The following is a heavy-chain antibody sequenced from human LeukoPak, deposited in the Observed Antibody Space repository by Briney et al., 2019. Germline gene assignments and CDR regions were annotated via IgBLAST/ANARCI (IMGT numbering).Heavy chain of an antibody. CDR3: VRETPIAVAGTIYFYFYMDV. D-gene: IGHD6-19*01. V-gene: IGHV3-30*03. Sequence: PGRSLRLSCAASGFTFSSYGMHWVRQAPGKGLEWVAVISYDGSNKYYADSVRGRFTISRDNAKNSLYLQMSSLRAEDTALYYCVRETPIAVAGTIYFYFYMDVWGKGTTVTVSS. J-gene: IGHJ6*03. CDR1: GFTFSSYG. CDR2: ISYDGSNK.